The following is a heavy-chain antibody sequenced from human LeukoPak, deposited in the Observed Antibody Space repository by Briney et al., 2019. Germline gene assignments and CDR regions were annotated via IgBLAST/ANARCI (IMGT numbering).Heavy chain of an antibody. CDR3: ATEPLYIVGATRDY. V-gene: IGHV1-18*01. D-gene: IGHD1-26*01. CDR2: IRGYNDNT. J-gene: IGHJ4*02. Sequence: ASVKVSCKASGYIFPSYGISWVRQAPGQGLEWMGWIRGYNDNTNYAQKFQGRVTMTEDTSTDTAYMELSSLRSEDTAVYYCATEPLYIVGATRDYWGQGTLVTVSS. CDR1: GYIFPSYG.